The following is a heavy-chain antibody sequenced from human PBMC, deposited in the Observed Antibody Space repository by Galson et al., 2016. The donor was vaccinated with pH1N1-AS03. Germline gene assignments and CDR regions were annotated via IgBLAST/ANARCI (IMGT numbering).Heavy chain of an antibody. J-gene: IGHJ6*02. CDR1: GAGGSFSGYY. V-gene: IGHV4-59*01. Sequence: SETLSLTCTVSGAGGSFSGYYWNWIRQPPGKGLEWIGNMYYSGTTNYNPSLKSRVTMSVDTSKHQFSLRLSSVTAAGTAIYYCARSLPGVMMQDGMDVWGQGTTVTVSS. D-gene: IGHD3-16*01. CDR3: ARSLPGVMMQDGMDV. CDR2: MYYSGTT.